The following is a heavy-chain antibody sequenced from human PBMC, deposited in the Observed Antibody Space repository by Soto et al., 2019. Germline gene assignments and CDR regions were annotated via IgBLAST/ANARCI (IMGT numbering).Heavy chain of an antibody. J-gene: IGHJ4*02. V-gene: IGHV3-9*01. Sequence: EVQLVESGGGLVQPGRSLRLSCAASGFTFDDYAMHWVRQAPGKGLEWVSGISWNSGSIGYADSVKGRFTISRDNAKNSLYLQMYSLRAEDTALYYCAKAGSSWSPPDYWGQGTLVTVSS. CDR1: GFTFDDYA. CDR3: AKAGSSWSPPDY. D-gene: IGHD6-13*01. CDR2: ISWNSGSI.